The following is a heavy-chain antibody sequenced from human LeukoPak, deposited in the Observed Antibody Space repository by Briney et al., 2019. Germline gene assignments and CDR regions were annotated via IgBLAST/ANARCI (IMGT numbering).Heavy chain of an antibody. D-gene: IGHD1-1*01. Sequence: SETLSLTCTVSGGSISSYYWSWIRQPPGKGLEWIGYIYYSGSTNYNPSLKSRVTISVDTSKNQFSLKLTSVTAADTAVYFCARGRVSSSTWYSTYCYYFYMDVWGKGTTVTVSS. CDR3: ARGRVSSSTWYSTYCYYFYMDV. J-gene: IGHJ6*03. CDR2: IYYSGST. V-gene: IGHV4-59*01. CDR1: GGSISSYY.